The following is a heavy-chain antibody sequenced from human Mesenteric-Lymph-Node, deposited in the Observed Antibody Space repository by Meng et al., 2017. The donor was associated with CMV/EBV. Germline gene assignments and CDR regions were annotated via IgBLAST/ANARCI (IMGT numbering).Heavy chain of an antibody. CDR1: GFTFSSYS. CDR3: ARGNDYVSGTYRYRSHDFGY. D-gene: IGHD3-16*02. V-gene: IGHV3-48*04. CDR2: ISVSGRSSVV. Sequence: GESLKISCTSSGFTFSSYSMNWVRQAPGKGLEWISYISVSGRSSVVYYADSVKGRFAISRDNAENSLYLQMNSLRADDTAVYYCARGNDYVSGTYRYRSHDFGYWGQGTLVTVSS. J-gene: IGHJ4*02.